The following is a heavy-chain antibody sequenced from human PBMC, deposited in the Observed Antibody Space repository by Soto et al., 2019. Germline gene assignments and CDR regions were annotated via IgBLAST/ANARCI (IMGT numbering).Heavy chain of an antibody. Sequence: GESLKISCKGSGYSFTSYWISWVRQMPGKGLEWKGRIVPSDSYTNYSPSFQGHVTISADKSISTAYLQWSSLKASDTAMYYCASSPRGYCSSTSCRELGNYYGMDVWGQGTTVTVSS. CDR3: ASSPRGYCSSTSCRELGNYYGMDV. D-gene: IGHD2-2*01. CDR2: IVPSDSYT. CDR1: GYSFTSYW. J-gene: IGHJ6*02. V-gene: IGHV5-10-1*01.